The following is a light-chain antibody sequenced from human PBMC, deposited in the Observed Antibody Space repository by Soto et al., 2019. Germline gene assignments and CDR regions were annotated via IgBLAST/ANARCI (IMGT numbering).Light chain of an antibody. CDR3: QQDYFIPVT. CDR2: WAS. Sequence: IVMTQSPDSLAVSLGERATINCKSSQSVLYNSNNKHYLAWYQQKPGQPPKLLFYWASARESVVPDRFSGSGSGTDFTLTISSLQAEDVAIYHCQQDYFIPVTFGGGTKVEIK. V-gene: IGKV4-1*01. CDR1: QSVLYNSNNKHY. J-gene: IGKJ4*01.